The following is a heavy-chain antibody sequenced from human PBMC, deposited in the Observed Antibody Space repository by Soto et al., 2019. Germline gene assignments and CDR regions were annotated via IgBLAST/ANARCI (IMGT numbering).Heavy chain of an antibody. D-gene: IGHD1-20*01. CDR1: GGSISSSNW. V-gene: IGHV4-4*02. Sequence: QVQLQESGPGLVKPSGTLSLTCAVSGGSISSSNWWSWVRQPPGQGLDRIGEIYHSGSTNYNPSLKSRFTIAVDTSKNQFSLKLSSVTAADTAVYYCARLSGISRSRGWDVFDYWGQGSLVTVSS. CDR3: ARLSGISRSRGWDVFDY. J-gene: IGHJ4*02. CDR2: IYHSGST.